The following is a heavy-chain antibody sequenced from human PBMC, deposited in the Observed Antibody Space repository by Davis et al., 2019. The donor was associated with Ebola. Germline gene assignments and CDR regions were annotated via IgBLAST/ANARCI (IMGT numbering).Heavy chain of an antibody. CDR2: INPHNGNT. J-gene: IGHJ4*02. CDR3: ARFPAGKTVLR. D-gene: IGHD1-1*01. CDR1: GYTFTSYG. Sequence: ASVKVSCKASGYTFTSYGITWVRQAPGQGLEWMGWINPHNGNTNYAQNVQGRVTMTTDTSTSTAYMEVGILRSDDTAVYYCARFPAGKTVLRWGQGTLVTVSS. V-gene: IGHV1-18*04.